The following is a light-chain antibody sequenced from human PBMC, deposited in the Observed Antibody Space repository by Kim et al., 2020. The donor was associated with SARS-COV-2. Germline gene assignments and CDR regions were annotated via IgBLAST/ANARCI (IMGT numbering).Light chain of an antibody. CDR3: CSYAGSRTYV. V-gene: IGLV2-23*02. CDR2: EVN. CDR1: NSDVGSLNL. J-gene: IGLJ1*01. Sequence: QSALTQPASVSGSPGQSITISCTGTNSDVGSLNLVSWYQQHPGKAPKVMIYEVNKRPSGVSNRFSGSKSGNTASLTICGLQPEDEADYYCCSYAGSRTYVFGTGTKVTVL.